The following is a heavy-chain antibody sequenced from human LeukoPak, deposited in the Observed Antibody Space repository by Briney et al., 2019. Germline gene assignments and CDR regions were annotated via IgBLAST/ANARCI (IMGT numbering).Heavy chain of an antibody. V-gene: IGHV3-30*18. CDR1: GFTFSSYG. CDR2: ISYDGSNK. CDR3: AKSAFSETTPFGY. Sequence: PGRSLRLSCAASGFTFSSYGMHWVRQAPGKGLEWVAVISYDGSNKYYADSVKGRFTISRDNSKNTLYLQMNSLRAEDTAVYYCAKSAFSETTPFGYWGQGTLVTVSS. J-gene: IGHJ4*02. D-gene: IGHD1-7*01.